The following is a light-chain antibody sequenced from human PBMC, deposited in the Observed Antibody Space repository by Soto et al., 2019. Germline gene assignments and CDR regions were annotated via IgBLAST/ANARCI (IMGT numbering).Light chain of an antibody. Sequence: EIVFTQSPGTLSLSPVEGATLSCRASQSVRTRYLAWYQQKPGQAPRLLIFGASTRATGIPARFSGSGSGTEFTLTISSLQPDDFATYYCQHYNSYSEAFGQGTKVDIK. CDR1: QSVRTRY. V-gene: IGKV3-20*01. CDR3: QHYNSYSEA. CDR2: GAS. J-gene: IGKJ1*01.